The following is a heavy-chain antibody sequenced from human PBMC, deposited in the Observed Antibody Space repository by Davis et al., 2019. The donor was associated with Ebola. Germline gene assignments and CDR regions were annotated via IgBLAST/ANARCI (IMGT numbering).Heavy chain of an antibody. CDR2: INPGGGST. J-gene: IGHJ4*02. D-gene: IGHD6-25*01. CDR3: ARLGQQPLLGDWDY. V-gene: IGHV1-46*01. CDR1: GYTFTRYY. Sequence: ASVKVSCKASGYTFTRYYIHWVRQAPGQGLEWLGIINPGGGSTTYAQTFQGRVTMTRDTSTSTVYMDLSSLRSEETAVYYGARLGQQPLLGDWDYWGQGTLVTVSS.